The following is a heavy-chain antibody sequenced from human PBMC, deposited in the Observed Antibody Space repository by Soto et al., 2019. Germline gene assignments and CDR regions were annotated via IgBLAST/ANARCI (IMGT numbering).Heavy chain of an antibody. V-gene: IGHV5-51*01. Sequence: EVQLVQSGAEVKKPGESLKISCKGSGYSFTSYWIGWVRQMPGKGLEWMGIIYPGDSDTGYSPSFQGQVTISADKSISTAYLQWSSLKASDTAMYYCARQGMATTPPLNYFDYWGQGTLVTVSS. CDR2: IYPGDSDT. D-gene: IGHD5-12*01. CDR1: GYSFTSYW. CDR3: ARQGMATTPPLNYFDY. J-gene: IGHJ4*02.